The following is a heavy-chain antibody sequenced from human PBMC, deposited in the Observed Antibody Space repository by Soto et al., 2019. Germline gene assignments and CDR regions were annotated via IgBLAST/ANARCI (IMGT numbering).Heavy chain of an antibody. Sequence: GGSLRLSCAASGFTFSSYAMSWVRQAPGKGLEWVSAISGSGGSTYYADSVKGRFTISRDNSKNTLYLQMNSLRAEDTAVYYCAALVGIAVAGTFDYWGQGTLVTVSS. V-gene: IGHV3-23*01. J-gene: IGHJ4*02. CDR2: ISGSGGST. CDR1: GFTFSSYA. CDR3: AALVGIAVAGTFDY. D-gene: IGHD6-19*01.